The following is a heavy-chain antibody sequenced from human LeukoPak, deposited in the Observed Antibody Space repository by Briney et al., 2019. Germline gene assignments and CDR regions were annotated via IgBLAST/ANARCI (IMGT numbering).Heavy chain of an antibody. CDR2: IRSKANSYAT. V-gene: IGHV3-73*01. CDR1: GFTFSGPA. D-gene: IGHD1-26*01. CDR3: TTDLGHSGSYGMDY. J-gene: IGHJ4*02. Sequence: GGSLRLSCAASGFTFSGPAMHWVRQASGKGLEWVGRIRSKANSYATAYAASVKGRFTISRDDSKNTAYLQMNSLKTEDTAVYYCTTDLGHSGSYGMDYWGQGTLVTVSS.